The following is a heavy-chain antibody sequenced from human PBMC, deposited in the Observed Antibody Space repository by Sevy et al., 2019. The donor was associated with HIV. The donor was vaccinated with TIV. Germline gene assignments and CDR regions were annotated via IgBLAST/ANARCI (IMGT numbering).Heavy chain of an antibody. J-gene: IGHJ4*02. V-gene: IGHV5-51*01. D-gene: IGHD2-15*01. Sequence: GKSLKISCKGSGYGFSSYWIAWVRQMPGRGLQWMGIIYPGDSDARYSPSFQGQVTISVDNSISTAYLQWSSLKASDTAMYYCARTLGYCSGGRCPLDYWGQGTLVTVSS. CDR3: ARTLGYCSGGRCPLDY. CDR1: GYGFSSYW. CDR2: IYPGDSDA.